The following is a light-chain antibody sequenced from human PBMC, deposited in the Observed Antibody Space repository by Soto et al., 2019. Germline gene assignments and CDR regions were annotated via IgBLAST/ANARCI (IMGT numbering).Light chain of an antibody. V-gene: IGKV3-15*01. CDR3: QHYRNWPPRYT. J-gene: IGKJ2*01. CDR2: GAS. CDR1: QSVSSN. Sequence: EIVMTQSPATLSVSPGERATLSCRASQSVSSNLAWYQQRPGQAPRLLIYGASTRATGIPARFSGSGSGTEFTLTISSLQSEDFAVYYCQHYRNWPPRYTFGQGTKLEVK.